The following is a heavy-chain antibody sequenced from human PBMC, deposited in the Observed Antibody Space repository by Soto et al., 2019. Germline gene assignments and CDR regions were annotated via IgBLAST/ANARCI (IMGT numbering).Heavy chain of an antibody. V-gene: IGHV1-3*01. CDR3: AILGTYYFDNSDNYFDF. J-gene: IGHJ4*01. Sequence: ASVKVSCKASGYTLTRYSIHWVRQAPGQRLEWMGWINAGNGNAKFSQKFQGRVTITRDTSASTAYMELRGLRSEDTAVYYCAILGTYYFDNSDNYFDFWG. D-gene: IGHD3-22*01. CDR1: GYTLTRYS. CDR2: INAGNGNA.